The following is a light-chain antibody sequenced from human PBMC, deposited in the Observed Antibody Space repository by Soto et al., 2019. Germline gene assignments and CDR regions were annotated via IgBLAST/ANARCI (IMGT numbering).Light chain of an antibody. V-gene: IGKV1-27*01. CDR2: AAS. J-gene: IGKJ1*01. Sequence: ILMTQSPSSLSAFVGDRVTITCRASQDIGNFLAWYQQKPGKVPELLIYAASTLQSGVPSRFSGSASGTEFTLAISGLQPEDFATYYCQQYETFSGTFGPGTKVDIK. CDR3: QQYETFSGT. CDR1: QDIGNF.